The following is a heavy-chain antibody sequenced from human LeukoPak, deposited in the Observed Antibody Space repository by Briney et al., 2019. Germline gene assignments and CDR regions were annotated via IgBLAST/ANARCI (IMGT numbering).Heavy chain of an antibody. Sequence: ASVKVSCKVSGYTLTELSMHWVRQAPGKGREWMGGFDPEDGETIYAQKFQGRVTMTEDTSTDTAYMELSSLRSEDTAVYYCARARGRFLEWFTYYYYMDVWGKGTTVTVSS. CDR3: ARARGRFLEWFTYYYYMDV. D-gene: IGHD3-3*01. CDR1: GYTLTELS. V-gene: IGHV1-24*01. J-gene: IGHJ6*03. CDR2: FDPEDGET.